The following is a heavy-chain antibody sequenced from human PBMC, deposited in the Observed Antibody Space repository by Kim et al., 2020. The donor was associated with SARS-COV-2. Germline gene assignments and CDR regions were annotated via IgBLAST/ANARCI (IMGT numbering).Heavy chain of an antibody. Sequence: SETLSLTCTVSGGSITTNYWSWIRQPPGKGLEWIGFIKYSGTTNYNPSLKSRVTISVDTSKTQFSLRLSSVTAAATAVYYCARGLENHNWFDPWGQGALVNVSS. J-gene: IGHJ5*02. CDR3: ARGLENHNWFDP. CDR2: IKYSGTT. CDR1: GGSITTNY. D-gene: IGHD1-1*01. V-gene: IGHV4-59*01.